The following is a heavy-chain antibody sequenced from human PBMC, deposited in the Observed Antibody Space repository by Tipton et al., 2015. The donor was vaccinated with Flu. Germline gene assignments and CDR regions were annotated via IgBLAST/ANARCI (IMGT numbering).Heavy chain of an antibody. CDR1: GGSFSGYY. CDR3: ARLRGYSYGIDY. CDR2: INHSGST. D-gene: IGHD5-18*01. J-gene: IGHJ4*02. Sequence: LSLTCAVYGGSFSGYYWSWIRQPPGKGLEWIGEINHSGSTNYNPSLKSRVTISVDTSKNQFSLKLSSVTAADTAVYYCARLRGYSYGIDYCGQGTLVTVSS. V-gene: IGHV4-34*01.